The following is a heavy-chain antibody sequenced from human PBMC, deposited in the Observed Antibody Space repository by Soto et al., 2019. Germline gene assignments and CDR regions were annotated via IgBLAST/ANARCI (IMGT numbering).Heavy chain of an antibody. V-gene: IGHV1-69*01. CDR3: AREGGHNYGLGRGHPFHP. D-gene: IGHD4-17*01. J-gene: IGHJ5*02. CDR2: IIPMFGSP. Sequence: QVQLVQSGAEVKKSGSSVKISCKTAGGTFKRYAISWVRQAPGRGLEWMGAIIPMFGSPNYAQKFQGRLTITADESTNTVYMEMSSLRFDDTAVYYCAREGGHNYGLGRGHPFHPWGQGTLVTVSS. CDR1: GGTFKRYA.